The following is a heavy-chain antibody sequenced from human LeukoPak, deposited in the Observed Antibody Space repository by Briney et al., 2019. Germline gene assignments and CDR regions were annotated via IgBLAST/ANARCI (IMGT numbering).Heavy chain of an antibody. CDR3: ATNLDY. V-gene: IGHV3-7*01. Sequence: GGSLRLSCAASGFTISSYWINWVRQAPGKGLEWVASIKQDGSEKYYVDSVKGRFTISRDNAKNSLYLQMNSLGAEDTAVYYCATNLDYWGQGALVTVSS. CDR2: IKQDGSEK. CDR1: GFTISSYW. J-gene: IGHJ4*02.